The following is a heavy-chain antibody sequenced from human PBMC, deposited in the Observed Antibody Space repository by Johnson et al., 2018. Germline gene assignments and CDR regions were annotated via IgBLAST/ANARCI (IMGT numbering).Heavy chain of an antibody. Sequence: QVQLVQSGGGVVQPGRSPRLSCAASGFTFSRSGMHWVRQAPGKGLEWVAVIWSDGSNEGYADSVKGRYTISRDNSKNTLYLQMNSLRVEDTDVYYFAREEGGSPFAVWGQGTMVTVSS. D-gene: IGHD3-16*01. CDR3: AREEGGSPFAV. J-gene: IGHJ3*01. CDR2: IWSDGSNE. V-gene: IGHV3-33*01. CDR1: GFTFSRSG.